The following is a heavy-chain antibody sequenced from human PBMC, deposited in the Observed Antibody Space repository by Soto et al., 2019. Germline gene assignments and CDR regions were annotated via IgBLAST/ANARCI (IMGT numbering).Heavy chain of an antibody. Sequence: QVQLQQWGAGLLKPSETLSLTCAVYGGSFSGYYWSLIRQPPGKGLEWIGEINHSGSTNYNPSLKRRLTISLDTSMNQFTLKLSSVPAADTAVYYSARFGGYCSSTSCQDYSNYRTQFDYWGHETLVTVSS. CDR1: GGSFSGYY. V-gene: IGHV4-34*01. J-gene: IGHJ4*01. D-gene: IGHD2-2*03. CDR3: ARFGGYCSSTSCQDYSNYRTQFDY. CDR2: INHSGST.